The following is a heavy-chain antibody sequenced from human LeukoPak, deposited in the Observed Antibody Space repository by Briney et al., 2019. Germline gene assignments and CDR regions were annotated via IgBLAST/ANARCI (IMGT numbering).Heavy chain of an antibody. J-gene: IGHJ4*02. CDR3: AKDRGSGHMDY. D-gene: IGHD6-19*01. V-gene: IGHV3-30*18. CDR1: GFSFSNFG. Sequence: HAGGSLRLSCAASGFSFSNFGIHWVRLAPGKGLEWVAVISYDGSNKYYGDSVKGRFSTSRDDSKNTLFLQMNTLRAEDTAVYYCAKDRGSGHMDYWGQGTLVTVSS. CDR2: ISYDGSNK.